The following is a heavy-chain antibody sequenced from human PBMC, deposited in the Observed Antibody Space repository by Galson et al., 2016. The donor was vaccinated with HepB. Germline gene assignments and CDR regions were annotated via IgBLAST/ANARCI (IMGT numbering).Heavy chain of an antibody. Sequence: TLSLTCTVSGGSINSGDYYWSWVRQHPGKGLEWIGYISHSGGTYYNPSLKSRTTISVDTSKNQFSLRLRSVTAADTAVYFCARTAQTCLLFDNWGQGAQVIVSS. J-gene: IGHJ4*02. CDR2: ISHSGGT. D-gene: IGHD3-22*01. CDR1: GGSINSGDYY. CDR3: ARTAQTCLLFDN. V-gene: IGHV4-31*03.